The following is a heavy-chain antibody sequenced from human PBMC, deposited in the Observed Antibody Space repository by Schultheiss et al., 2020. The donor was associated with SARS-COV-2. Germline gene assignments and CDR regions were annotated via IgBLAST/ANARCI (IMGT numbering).Heavy chain of an antibody. CDR3: VRDFGRPEDY. Sequence: GGSLRLSCAASAFTVSSYWMHWVRQAPGKGLVWVSRININGGRTDYADSVRGRFAISRDSAKNTMYLQMDSLRVEDTAVYYCVRDFGRPEDYWGQGSLVTVSS. CDR2: ININGGRT. CDR1: AFTVSSYW. J-gene: IGHJ4*02. D-gene: IGHD1-26*01. V-gene: IGHV3-74*01.